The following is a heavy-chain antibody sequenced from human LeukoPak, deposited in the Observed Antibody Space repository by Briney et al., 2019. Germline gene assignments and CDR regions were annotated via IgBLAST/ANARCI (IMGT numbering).Heavy chain of an antibody. V-gene: IGHV4-59*01. CDR2: IYYSGGT. J-gene: IGHJ4*02. CDR1: GGSISSYY. Sequence: SETLSLTCTVSGGSISSYYWSWIRQPPGKGLEWIGYIYYSGGTNYNPSLKSRVTISVDTSKNQFSLKLSSVTAADTAVYYCARTYCSGGSCYDLDYWGQGTLVTVSS. CDR3: ARTYCSGGSCYDLDY. D-gene: IGHD2-15*01.